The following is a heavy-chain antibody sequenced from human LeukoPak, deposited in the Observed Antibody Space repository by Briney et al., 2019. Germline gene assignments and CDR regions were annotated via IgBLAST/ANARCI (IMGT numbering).Heavy chain of an antibody. CDR3: AKDFSDIVATIGGCADY. CDR1: GFTFSSYG. J-gene: IGHJ4*02. V-gene: IGHV3-30*18. D-gene: IGHD5-12*01. CDR2: ISYDGSNK. Sequence: GGSLRLSCAASGFTFSSYGMPWVRQAPGKGLERVAVISYDGSNKYYADSVKGRFTISRDNSKNTLYLQMNSLRAEDTAVYYCAKDFSDIVATIGGCADYWGQGTLVTVSS.